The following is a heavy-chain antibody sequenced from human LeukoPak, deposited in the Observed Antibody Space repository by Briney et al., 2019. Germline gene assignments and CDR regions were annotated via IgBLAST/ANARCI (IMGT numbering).Heavy chain of an antibody. V-gene: IGHV3-23*01. Sequence: GGSLRLSCAASGFTFSSYAMSWVRQAPGKGLEWVSVITGSGVSTYYADSVKGRFAISRDNSKNTLYLQMNSLRAEDTAVYYCARLDYGSGNDYWGQGTLVTVSS. CDR3: ARLDYGSGNDY. CDR2: ITGSGVST. CDR1: GFTFSSYA. D-gene: IGHD3-10*01. J-gene: IGHJ4*02.